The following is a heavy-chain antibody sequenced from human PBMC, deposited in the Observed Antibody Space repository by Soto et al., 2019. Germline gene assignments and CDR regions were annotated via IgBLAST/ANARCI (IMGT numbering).Heavy chain of an antibody. V-gene: IGHV3-11*04. J-gene: IGHJ4*02. CDR1: GFTFSDYY. Sequence: PGGSLRLSCAGSGFTFSDYYISWIRQAPGKGLEWLSHISSSGSTIYYADSVKGRFTISRDNAKNSLYLQMNSLRAEDTAVYYCAKGDRITMIVVVRGNYFDYWGQGTLVTVSS. CDR2: ISSSGSTI. D-gene: IGHD3-22*01. CDR3: AKGDRITMIVVVRGNYFDY.